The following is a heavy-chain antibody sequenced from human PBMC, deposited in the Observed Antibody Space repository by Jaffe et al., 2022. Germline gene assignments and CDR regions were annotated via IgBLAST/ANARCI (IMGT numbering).Heavy chain of an antibody. J-gene: IGHJ4*02. CDR3: AKVGSGYDSSYFDY. CDR1: GFTVSSNY. D-gene: IGHD5-12*01. V-gene: IGHV3-53*04. Sequence: EVQLVESGGGLVQPGGSLRLSCAGSGFTVSSNYMSWVRQAPGKGLEWVSVIYYSGTTYYADSVKGRFTISRHNSKNTLYLQMNSLRAEDTAVYYCAKVGSGYDSSYFDYWGQGILVTVSS. CDR2: IYYSGTT.